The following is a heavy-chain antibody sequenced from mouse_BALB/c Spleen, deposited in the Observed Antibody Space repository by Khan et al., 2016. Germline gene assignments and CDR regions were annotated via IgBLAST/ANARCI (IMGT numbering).Heavy chain of an antibody. CDR3: ARSMITTGFAY. Sequence: EVQLQESGPGLVKPSQSLSLTCTVTGYSITSDYAWNWIRQFPGNKLEWMGYISYSGSTSYNPSLKSRISITRDTSKNQFFLQLNSMTTGDTATCCCARSMITTGFAYWGQGTLVTVSA. V-gene: IGHV3-2*02. D-gene: IGHD2-4*01. CDR2: ISYSGST. J-gene: IGHJ3*01. CDR1: GYSITSDYA.